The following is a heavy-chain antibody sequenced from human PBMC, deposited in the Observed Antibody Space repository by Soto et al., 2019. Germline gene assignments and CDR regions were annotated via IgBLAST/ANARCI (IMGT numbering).Heavy chain of an antibody. CDR1: GFISGYS. CDR3: VTNEFSVDY. Sequence: EVQLVESGGGLVKPGGSLRLSCAASGFISGYSMIWVRQAPGKGLEWVSHISSSGIFTDYADSVKGRFTISRDNAKNSLYLQMNSLRAEDTAVYYCVTNEFSVDYWGQGTLVTVSS. CDR2: ISSSGIFT. D-gene: IGHD1-1*01. J-gene: IGHJ4*02. V-gene: IGHV3-21*04.